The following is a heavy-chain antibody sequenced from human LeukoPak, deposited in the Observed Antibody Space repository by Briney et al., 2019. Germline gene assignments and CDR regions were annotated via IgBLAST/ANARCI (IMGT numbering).Heavy chain of an antibody. CDR2: ISGSSTTT. CDR3: ARDVYYDSSQSYGMDV. V-gene: IGHV3-21*04. CDR1: GFTFSSYA. J-gene: IGHJ6*02. Sequence: GGSLRLSCAASGFTFSSYAMAWVRQAPGKGLEWVSTISGSSTTTYYADSVKGRFTISRDNAKNSLYLQMNSLRAEDTAVYYCARDVYYDSSQSYGMDVWGQGTTVTVSS. D-gene: IGHD3-22*01.